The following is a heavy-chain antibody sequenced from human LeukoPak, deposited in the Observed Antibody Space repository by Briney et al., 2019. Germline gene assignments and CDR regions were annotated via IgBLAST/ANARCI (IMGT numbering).Heavy chain of an antibody. CDR1: GFTFSSYG. D-gene: IGHD2-2*02. V-gene: IGHV3-33*01. CDR2: IWYDGSNK. J-gene: IGHJ6*02. Sequence: HSGGSLRLSCAASGFTFSSYGMHWVRQAPGKGLEWVAVIWYDGSNKYYADSVKGRFTISRDNSKNTLYLQMNSLRAEDTAVYYCARDFSGYTPFYYYGMDVWGQGTTVTVSS. CDR3: ARDFSGYTPFYYYGMDV.